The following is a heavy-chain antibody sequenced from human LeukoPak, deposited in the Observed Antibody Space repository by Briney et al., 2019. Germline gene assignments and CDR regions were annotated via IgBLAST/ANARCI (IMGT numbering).Heavy chain of an antibody. D-gene: IGHD6-19*01. Sequence: GGSLRLSCAASGFTFSNYVMGWVRQAPGTGLEWVSTISSSGGTTYYADSVKGRFTISRDNSKNTLYLQMNSLRAEDTAVYYCAKDDSSGWYFHHDAFDIWGQGTMVTVSS. CDR2: ISSSGGTT. CDR1: GFTFSNYV. J-gene: IGHJ3*02. CDR3: AKDDSSGWYFHHDAFDI. V-gene: IGHV3-23*01.